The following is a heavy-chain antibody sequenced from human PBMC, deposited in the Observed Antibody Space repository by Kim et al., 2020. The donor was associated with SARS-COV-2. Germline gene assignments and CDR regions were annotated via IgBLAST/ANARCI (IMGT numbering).Heavy chain of an antibody. CDR3: ARREIGAFDI. V-gene: IGHV5-51*01. Sequence: GESLKISCKGSGYSFTNSWIGWVRQMPGKGLEWMGIIYPADSDTRYSPSFQGQVTISADKAISTAYLQWSSLKASDTAIYYCARREIGAFDIWGQGTMVTVSS. CDR2: IYPADSDT. CDR1: GYSFTNSW. J-gene: IGHJ3*02.